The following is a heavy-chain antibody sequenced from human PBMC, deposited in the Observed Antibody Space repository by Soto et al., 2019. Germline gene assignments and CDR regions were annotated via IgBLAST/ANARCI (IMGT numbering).Heavy chain of an antibody. V-gene: IGHV4-59*01. CDR2: IYYSGST. CDR3: ARVTRYCSSTSCQGGDFQH. CDR1: GGSISSYY. J-gene: IGHJ1*01. D-gene: IGHD2-2*01. Sequence: SETLSLTCTVSGGSISSYYWSWIRQPPGKGLEWIGYIYYSGSTNYNPSLKSRVTISVDTSKNQFSLKLSSVTAADTAVYYCARVTRYCSSTSCQGGDFQHWGQGTLVTVSS.